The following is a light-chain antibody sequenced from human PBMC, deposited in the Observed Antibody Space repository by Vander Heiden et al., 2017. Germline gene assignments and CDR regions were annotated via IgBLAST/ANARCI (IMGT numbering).Light chain of an antibody. CDR2: DAS. CDR1: QSVSSY. V-gene: IGKV3-11*01. Sequence: EIVLTQSPATLSLSPGERATLSCRASQSVSSYLAGYQQKPGQAPRLLIYDASNRATGIQARFSGSGYGTDFTLTIISREPEDFAVYYCQQRNNGHPTWTFGQGTKVEIK. J-gene: IGKJ1*01. CDR3: QQRNNGHPTWT.